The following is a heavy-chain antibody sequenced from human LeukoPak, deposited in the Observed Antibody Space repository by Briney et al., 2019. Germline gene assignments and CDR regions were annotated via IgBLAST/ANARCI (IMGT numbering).Heavy chain of an antibody. D-gene: IGHD3-10*01. CDR1: GGSFSSGSYY. Sequence: PSETLSLTCTVSGGSFSSGSYYWSWIRQPPGKGLEWIGYIYYSGGTNYNPSLKSRVTISVDTSKNQFSLKLSSVTAADTAVYYCASDYYGSGSYQGYWGQGTLVTVSS. CDR2: IYYSGGT. V-gene: IGHV4-61*01. J-gene: IGHJ4*02. CDR3: ASDYYGSGSYQGY.